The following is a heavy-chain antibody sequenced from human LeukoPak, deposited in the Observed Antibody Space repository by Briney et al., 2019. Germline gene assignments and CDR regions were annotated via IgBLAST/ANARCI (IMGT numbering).Heavy chain of an antibody. CDR3: ARDSSTLGFDP. CDR2: IYYSGST. CDR1: GGSISSSSYY. J-gene: IGHJ5*02. V-gene: IGHV4-39*02. D-gene: IGHD6-6*01. Sequence: SETLSLTCTVSGGSISSSSYYWGWIRQPPGKGLEWIGSIYYSGSTYYNPSHKSRVTISVDTSKNQFSLKLSSVTAENTAVYYCARDSSTLGFDPWGQGTLVTVSS.